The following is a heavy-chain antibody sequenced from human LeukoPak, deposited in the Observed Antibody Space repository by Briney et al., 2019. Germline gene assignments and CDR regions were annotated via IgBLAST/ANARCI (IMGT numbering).Heavy chain of an antibody. D-gene: IGHD2-21*01. CDR3: AKDRRVFARGLKASPLHGMDV. CDR2: ISYDGSNK. CDR1: GFTFSSYA. J-gene: IGHJ6*02. Sequence: GGSLRLSCAASGFTFSSYAMHWVRQAPGKGLEWVAVISYDGSNKYYADSVKGRFTISRDNSKNTLYLQMNSLRAEDTAVYYCAKDRRVFARGLKASPLHGMDVWGQGTTVTVSS. V-gene: IGHV3-30-3*01.